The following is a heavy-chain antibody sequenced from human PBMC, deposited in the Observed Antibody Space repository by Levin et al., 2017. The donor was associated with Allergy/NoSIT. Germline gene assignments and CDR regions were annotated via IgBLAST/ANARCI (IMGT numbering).Heavy chain of an antibody. CDR2: TYYRSEWHT. CDR3: ARGPQGLMGFDY. D-gene: IGHD3/OR15-3a*01. V-gene: IGHV6-1*01. Sequence: SQTLSLTCAISGDSVSTNNAVWNWIRLSPSRGLEWLGRTYYRSEWHTDYAISVRSRMTINPDTSKNHFSLHLNSVTPEDTAVYYCARGPQGLMGFDYWGQGTLVTVSS. CDR1: GDSVSTNNAV. J-gene: IGHJ4*02.